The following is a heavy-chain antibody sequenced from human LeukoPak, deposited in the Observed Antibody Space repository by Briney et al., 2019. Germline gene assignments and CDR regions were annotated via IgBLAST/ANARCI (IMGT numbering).Heavy chain of an antibody. D-gene: IGHD6-13*01. CDR2: VSSDGSIK. J-gene: IGHJ4*02. V-gene: IGHV3-30*03. CDR1: GFTFSSYG. CDR3: ARGYSSSWLGYFDY. Sequence: HPGGSLRLSCVASGFTFSSYGIHWVRHAPGKGLEWVAVVSSDGSIKYNADSVKGRFTISRDTSKNTVYLQMNSLGAEDTAFYYCARGYSSSWLGYFDYWGQGTLVTVSS.